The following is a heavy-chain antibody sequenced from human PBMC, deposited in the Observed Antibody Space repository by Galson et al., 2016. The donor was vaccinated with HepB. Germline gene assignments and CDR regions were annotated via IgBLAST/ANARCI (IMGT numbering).Heavy chain of an antibody. J-gene: IGHJ1*01. Sequence: SLRLSCAAPGFTFNIYAMSWVRLAPGKGLEWVSAISSGGTTYHADSVKGRFTISRDNSKNTLSLQMNSLRAEDTAVYYCAKDRDSNWYEKYFQHWGQGTLVTVSS. CDR3: AKDRDSNWYEKYFQH. D-gene: IGHD6-13*01. CDR1: GFTFNIYA. V-gene: IGHV3-23*01. CDR2: ISSGGTT.